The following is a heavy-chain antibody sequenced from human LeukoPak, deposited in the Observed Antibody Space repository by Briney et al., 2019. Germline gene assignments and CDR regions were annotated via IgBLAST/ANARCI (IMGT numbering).Heavy chain of an antibody. D-gene: IGHD3-22*01. Sequence: SETLSLTCTVSGGSISSYYWSWIRQPPGKGLEWIGYIYYSGSTNYNPSLKSRVTISVDTSKNQFSLKLSSVTAADTAVYYCARGYYYDSSGPPFDYWGQGTLVTVSS. CDR1: GGSISSYY. V-gene: IGHV4-59*01. CDR2: IYYSGST. J-gene: IGHJ4*02. CDR3: ARGYYYDSSGPPFDY.